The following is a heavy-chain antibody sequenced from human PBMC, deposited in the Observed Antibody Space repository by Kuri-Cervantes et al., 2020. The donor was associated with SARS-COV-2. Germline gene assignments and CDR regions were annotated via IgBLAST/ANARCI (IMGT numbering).Heavy chain of an antibody. D-gene: IGHD1-14*01. CDR1: GFTFDDYA. CDR2: ISWNSGSI. J-gene: IGHJ3*02. CDR3: AKGRIHHSDAFDI. V-gene: IGHV3-9*01. Sequence: SLRLSCAASGFTFDDYAMHWVRQAPGKGLEWVSGISWNSGSIGYADSVKGRFTISRDNAKNSLYLQMNSLRAEDTAVYYCAKGRIHHSDAFDIWGQGTMVTVSS.